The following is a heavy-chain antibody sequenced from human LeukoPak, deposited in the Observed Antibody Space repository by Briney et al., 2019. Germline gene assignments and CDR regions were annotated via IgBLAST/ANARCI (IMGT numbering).Heavy chain of an antibody. CDR2: ISGSGNST. J-gene: IGHJ4*02. V-gene: IGHV3-23*01. CDR1: GLTFSGSA. Sequence: GGSLRLSCAASGLTFSGSAMSWVRQAPGKGLEWVSLISGSGNSTYYADSVKGRFTISRDNSKDTLYLQMNSLRAEDTAVYYCAKVLVLVSANRYYFDYWGQGTLVTVSS. D-gene: IGHD2-15*01. CDR3: AKVLVLVSANRYYFDY.